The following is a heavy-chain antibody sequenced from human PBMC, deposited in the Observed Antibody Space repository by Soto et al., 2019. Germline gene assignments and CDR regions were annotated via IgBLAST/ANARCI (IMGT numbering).Heavy chain of an antibody. CDR1: GFTFSSYG. Sequence: VQLVESGGGVVQPGRSLRLSCAASGFTFSSYGMHWVRQAPGKGLEWVAVISYDGSNKYYADSVKGRFTISRDNSKNTLYLQMNSLRAEDTAVYYCAKDGGRSYYYGMDVWGQGTTVTVSS. D-gene: IGHD2-15*01. CDR3: AKDGGRSYYYGMDV. V-gene: IGHV3-30*18. J-gene: IGHJ6*02. CDR2: ISYDGSNK.